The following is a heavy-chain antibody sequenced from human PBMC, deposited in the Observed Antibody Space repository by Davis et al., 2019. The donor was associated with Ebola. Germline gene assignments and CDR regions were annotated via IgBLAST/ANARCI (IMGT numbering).Heavy chain of an antibody. Sequence: GESLKISCVASRFTFSDYYMSWIRQAPGKGLEWISYIGGSDSTTYYADSVRGRFTISRDNAKNSLYLQMDSLRAEDTAVYDCARAFGYSYDYWGQGTLVTVSS. D-gene: IGHD5-18*01. CDR3: ARAFGYSYDY. CDR2: IGGSDSTT. CDR1: RFTFSDYY. J-gene: IGHJ4*02. V-gene: IGHV3-11*01.